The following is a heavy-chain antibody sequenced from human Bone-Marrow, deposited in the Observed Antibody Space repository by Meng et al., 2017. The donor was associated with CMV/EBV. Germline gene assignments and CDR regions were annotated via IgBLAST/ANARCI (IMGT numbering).Heavy chain of an antibody. D-gene: IGHD3-3*01. CDR3: ARQYYDFWSGSFFYGMDV. CDR1: GFNFSSYE. V-gene: IGHV3-48*03. J-gene: IGHJ6*02. CDR2: ISSSGSPI. Sequence: GGSLRLSCSASGFNFSSYEMNWVRLAPGRGLEWVASISSSGSPIYYADSVKGRFTMSIDSPKNSLYLQMNSLRAEDTALYYCARQYYDFWSGSFFYGMDVWGQGTTVTVSS.